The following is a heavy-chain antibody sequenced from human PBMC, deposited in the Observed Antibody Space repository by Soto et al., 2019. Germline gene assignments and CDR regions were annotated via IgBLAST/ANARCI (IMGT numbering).Heavy chain of an antibody. D-gene: IGHD6-13*01. CDR2: ISAYNGNT. Sequence: QVQLVQSGAEVKKPGASVKVSCKASGYTFTSYGISWVRQAPGQGLEWMGWISAYNGNTNYAQKLQGRVTMTTDTSTXXGXMXXRSLRSDDTAVYYCARVPESSSRQNHRRHYSGMDVWGQGTTVTVSS. J-gene: IGHJ6*02. V-gene: IGHV1-18*01. CDR1: GYTFTSYG. CDR3: ARVPESSSRQNHRRHYSGMDV.